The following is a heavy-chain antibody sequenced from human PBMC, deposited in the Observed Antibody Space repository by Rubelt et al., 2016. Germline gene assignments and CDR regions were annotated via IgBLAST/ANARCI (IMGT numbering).Heavy chain of an antibody. CDR3: ARDCIVGATCAFDI. D-gene: IGHD1-26*01. CDR2: IYYSGST. V-gene: IGHV4-39*07. J-gene: IGHJ3*02. Sequence: QVQLHESGPGLVRPSETLSLTCTVSGGSISSSSYYWGWIRQPPGKGLEWIGGIYYSGSTYYNPSLKSRVTISVDTSKNQFSLRLSSVTAADTAVYYCARDCIVGATCAFDIWGQGTMVTVSS. CDR1: GGSISSSSYY.